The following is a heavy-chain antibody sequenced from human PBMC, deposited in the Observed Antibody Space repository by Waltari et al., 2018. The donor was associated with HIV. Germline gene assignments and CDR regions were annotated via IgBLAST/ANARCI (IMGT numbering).Heavy chain of an antibody. D-gene: IGHD6-19*01. CDR3: AKDRGPFIAVAGT. CDR2: ISWNSGSI. J-gene: IGHJ5*02. Sequence: EVQLVESGGGLVQPGLSLRVLCASYGFTFAAYAMHWVRPPPGTGLEWVSGISWNSGSIDYADSVKGRFTISRDNTKNSLYLQMNSVRAEDTALYYCAKDRGPFIAVAGTWGQGTLVTVSS. CDR1: GFTFAAYA. V-gene: IGHV3-9*01.